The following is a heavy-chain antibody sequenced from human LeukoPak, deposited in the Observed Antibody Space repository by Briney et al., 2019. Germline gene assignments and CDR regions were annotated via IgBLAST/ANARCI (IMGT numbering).Heavy chain of an antibody. Sequence: GGSLRLSCEASGFTFSSYAMHWVRQTPGKGLEWVAAISYAGSNTHYADSVKGRFTISRDNSKNTMFLQMSSLRVEDTALYYCARDERGFFYYMDVWGKGTTVAVSS. CDR2: ISYAGSNT. V-gene: IGHV3-30*04. CDR3: ARDERGFFYYMDV. J-gene: IGHJ6*03. CDR1: GFTFSSYA. D-gene: IGHD2-15*01.